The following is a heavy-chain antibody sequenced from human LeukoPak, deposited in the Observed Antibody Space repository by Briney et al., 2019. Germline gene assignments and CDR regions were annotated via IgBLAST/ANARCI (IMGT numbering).Heavy chain of an antibody. D-gene: IGHD2-15*01. Sequence: GGSLRLSCAASGFTFSSYRMNWVRQAPGKGLEWVSSISSSSSYIYYADSVKGRFTISRDNAKNSLYLQMNSLRAEDTAVYYCASAIVVVVAATKVRDYWGQGTLVTVSS. V-gene: IGHV3-21*01. CDR2: ISSSSSYI. CDR1: GFTFSSYR. J-gene: IGHJ4*02. CDR3: ASAIVVVVAATKVRDY.